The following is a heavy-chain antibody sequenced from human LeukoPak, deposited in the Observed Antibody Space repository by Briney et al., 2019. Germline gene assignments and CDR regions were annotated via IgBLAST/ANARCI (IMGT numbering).Heavy chain of an antibody. CDR2: IIPVFGTA. Sequence: ASVKVSCKASRGTFINYAISWVRQAPGQGLEWMGGIIPVFGTANYAQKFQGRVTITTDESTSTAYMELSSLRSEDTAVYYCARQITAAIGVGYFDYWGQGTLVTVSS. J-gene: IGHJ4*02. CDR3: ARQITAAIGVGYFDY. CDR1: RGTFINYA. D-gene: IGHD2-2*02. V-gene: IGHV1-69*05.